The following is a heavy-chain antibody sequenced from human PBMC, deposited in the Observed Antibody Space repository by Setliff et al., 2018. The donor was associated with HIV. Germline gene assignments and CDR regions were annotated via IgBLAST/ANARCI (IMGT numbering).Heavy chain of an antibody. D-gene: IGHD3-10*01. Sequence: SETLSLTCNASGDSIKDYYWSWIRQPPGKGLEWLGYMSSSANSNYNPSLKNRITISIDTSKNQFSLRLKSVTAADAAIYYCARGAGAFGAKLDSWGQGSLVTVS. CDR2: MSSSANS. CDR1: GDSIKDYY. V-gene: IGHV4-4*08. CDR3: ARGAGAFGAKLDS. J-gene: IGHJ4*02.